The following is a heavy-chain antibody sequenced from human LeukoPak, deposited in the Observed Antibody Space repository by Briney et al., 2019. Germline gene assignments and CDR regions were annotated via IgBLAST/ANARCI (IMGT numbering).Heavy chain of an antibody. D-gene: IGHD3-16*02. CDR1: GGSISSSSYY. Sequence: PSETLSLTCTVSGGSISSSSYYWGWIRQPPGKGLEWIGSIYYSGSTYYNPSLKSRVTLSVDTSKNQFSLKLSSVTAADTAVYYCARSITFGGLIDYWGQGTLVAVSS. CDR3: ARSITFGGLIDY. J-gene: IGHJ4*02. CDR2: IYYSGST. V-gene: IGHV4-39*07.